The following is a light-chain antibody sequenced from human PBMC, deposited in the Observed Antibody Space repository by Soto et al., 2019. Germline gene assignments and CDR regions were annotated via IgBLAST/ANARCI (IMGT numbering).Light chain of an antibody. CDR1: QSVSSY. V-gene: IGKV3-11*01. CDR2: DAS. J-gene: IGKJ1*01. CDR3: QQSYNSPQT. Sequence: EIVLTQSPATLSLSPGERATLSCRASQSVSSYLAWYQQKPGQAPRLLIYDASNRATDIPARFSGSGSGTDFTLTINSLQPEDFATYSCQQSYNSPQTFGQGTKVDIK.